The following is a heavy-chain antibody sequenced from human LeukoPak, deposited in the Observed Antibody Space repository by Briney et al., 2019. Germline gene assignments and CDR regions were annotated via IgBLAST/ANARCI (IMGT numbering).Heavy chain of an antibody. D-gene: IGHD3-9*01. CDR1: GFTFSNDN. CDR3: AKCGKNNYDILTVALYFYYMDV. CDR2: ISGSGGST. J-gene: IGHJ6*03. V-gene: IGHV3-23*01. Sequence: GGSLRLSCTASGFTFSNDNMNWVRQAPGKGLEWVSAISGSGGSTYYADSVKGRFTISRDNSKNTLYLHMNGLRAEDTAVYYCAKCGKNNYDILTVALYFYYMDVWGKGTTVTVSS.